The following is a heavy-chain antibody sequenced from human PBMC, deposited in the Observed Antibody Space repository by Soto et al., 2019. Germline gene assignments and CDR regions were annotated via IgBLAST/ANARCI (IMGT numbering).Heavy chain of an antibody. D-gene: IGHD3-9*01. J-gene: IGHJ4*02. V-gene: IGHV3-30*18. CDR2: ISYDGSNK. CDR1: GFTFSSYG. CDR3: AKDPRYYDILTGYSYYFDY. Sequence: GGSLRLSCAASGFTFSSYGMHWVRQAPGKGLEWVAVISYDGSNKYYADSVKGRFTISRDNSKNTLYPQMNSLRAEDTAVYYCAKDPRYYDILTGYSYYFDYWGQGTLVTVSS.